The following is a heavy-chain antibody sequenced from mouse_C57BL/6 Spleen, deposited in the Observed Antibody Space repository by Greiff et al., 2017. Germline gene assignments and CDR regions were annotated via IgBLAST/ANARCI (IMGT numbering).Heavy chain of an antibody. CDR3: ARPLTDYYGSMDY. V-gene: IGHV5-17*01. J-gene: IGHJ4*01. CDR1: GFTFSDYG. D-gene: IGHD1-1*01. Sequence: DVKLVESGGGLVKPGGSLKLSCAASGFTFSDYGMHWVRQAPEKGLEWVAYISSGSSTIYYADTVKGRFTISRDNAKNTLFLQMTSLRAEDTAMYYCARPLTDYYGSMDYWGQGTLVTVSA. CDR2: ISSGSSTI.